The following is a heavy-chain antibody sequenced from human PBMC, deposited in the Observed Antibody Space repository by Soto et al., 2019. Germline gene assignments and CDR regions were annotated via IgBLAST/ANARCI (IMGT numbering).Heavy chain of an antibody. Sequence: SETLSLTCAVYGGSFSGYYWSWILQPPGKGLEWIGEINHSGSTNYNQFLKSRVTISVDTSKNQFSLKLSSVTAADTAVYYCARDPVTMFRDFDIWGQGTMVTV. D-gene: IGHD3-10*01. V-gene: IGHV4-34*01. J-gene: IGHJ3*02. CDR1: GGSFSGYY. CDR2: INHSGST. CDR3: ARDPVTMFRDFDI.